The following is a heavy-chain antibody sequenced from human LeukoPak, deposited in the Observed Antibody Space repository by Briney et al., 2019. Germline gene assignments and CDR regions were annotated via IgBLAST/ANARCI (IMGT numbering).Heavy chain of an antibody. CDR3: ARDPGYSYGYYYFDY. CDR2: IYSGGST. V-gene: IGHV3-53*01. CDR1: GFTVSSNY. D-gene: IGHD5-18*01. Sequence: GGSLRLSCAASGFTVSSNYMSWVRQAPGKGLEWVSVIYSGGSTYYADSVKGRFTISRDNSKNTLYLQMNSLRAEDTAVYYCARDPGYSYGYYYFDYWGQGTLVTVSS. J-gene: IGHJ4*02.